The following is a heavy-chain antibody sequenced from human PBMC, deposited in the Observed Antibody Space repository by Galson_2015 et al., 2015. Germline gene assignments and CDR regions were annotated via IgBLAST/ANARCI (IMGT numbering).Heavy chain of an antibody. J-gene: IGHJ4*02. Sequence: SLRLSCAASGFTFSSYAVHWVRQAPGKGLEWVAVISYDGSNKYYADSVKGRFTISRDNSKNTLYLQMNSLRAEDTAVYYCARDPAARGQGTLVTVSS. CDR1: GFTFSSYA. V-gene: IGHV3-30*01. CDR3: ARDPAA. CDR2: ISYDGSNK. D-gene: IGHD6-6*01.